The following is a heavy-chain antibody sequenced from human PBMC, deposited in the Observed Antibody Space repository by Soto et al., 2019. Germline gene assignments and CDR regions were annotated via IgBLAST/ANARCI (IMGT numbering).Heavy chain of an antibody. Sequence: QVQLQQWGAGLLKSSETLSLTCAVYGGSFSGYYWSWIRQPPGKGLEWIGEINHSGSTNYNPSLKRRVTISVDTSKNQFSLKLSSVTAADTAVYYCARGGRSSSWYAVFYWGQGTLVTVSS. J-gene: IGHJ4*02. CDR2: INHSGST. D-gene: IGHD6-13*01. CDR1: GGSFSGYY. CDR3: ARGGRSSSWYAVFY. V-gene: IGHV4-34*01.